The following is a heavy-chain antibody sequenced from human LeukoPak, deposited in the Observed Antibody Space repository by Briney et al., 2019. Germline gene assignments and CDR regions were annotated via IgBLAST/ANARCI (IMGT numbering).Heavy chain of an antibody. CDR3: ARENDYGDDETFDI. CDR1: GFTFSNYW. CDR2: IKQDGSEK. J-gene: IGHJ3*02. Sequence: GSLRLSCAASGFTFSNYWMSWVRQAPGKGLEWVANIKQDGSEKYYVDSVKGRFTISRDNAKNSLYLQMNSLRAEDTAVYYCARENDYGDDETFDIWGQGTMVTVSS. D-gene: IGHD4-17*01. V-gene: IGHV3-7*01.